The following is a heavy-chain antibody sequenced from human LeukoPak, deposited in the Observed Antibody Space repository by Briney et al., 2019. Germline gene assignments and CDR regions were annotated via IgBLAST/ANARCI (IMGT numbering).Heavy chain of an antibody. V-gene: IGHV3-30*01. CDR3: ARASLGLPLVRFVWFDP. Sequence: DSVKGRFTISRDNSKNTLYLQMNSLRAEDTAVYYCARASLGLPLVRFVWFDPWGQGTLVTVSS. D-gene: IGHD3-16*01. J-gene: IGHJ5*02.